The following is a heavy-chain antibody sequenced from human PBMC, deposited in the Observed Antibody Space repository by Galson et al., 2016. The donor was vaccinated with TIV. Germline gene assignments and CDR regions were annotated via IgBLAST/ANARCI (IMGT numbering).Heavy chain of an antibody. CDR2: ISSRVTKI. J-gene: IGHJ6*02. D-gene: IGHD6-19*01. Sequence: SLRLSCAASGFTFSSYSMNWVRQAPGKGLEWVSSISSRVTKIYYADSVKGRFTISRDNAKNSLYLQMTSLSAEVTAVYYRARDLGQQWLEELGYYYYAMDVWGQGTTVTVSS. CDR1: GFTFSSYS. V-gene: IGHV3-21*01. CDR3: ARDLGQQWLEELGYYYYAMDV.